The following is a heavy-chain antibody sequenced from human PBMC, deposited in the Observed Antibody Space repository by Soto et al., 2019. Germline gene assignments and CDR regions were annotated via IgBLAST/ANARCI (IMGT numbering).Heavy chain of an antibody. J-gene: IGHJ5*02. V-gene: IGHV4-34*01. CDR3: ARGPLRITIFGGKSWFDP. CDR1: GGSFSGYY. CDR2: INHSGST. Sequence: SETLSLTCAVYGGSFSGYYWSWIRQPPGKGLEWIGEINHSGSTNYNPSLKSRVTISVDTSKNQFSLKLSSVTAADTAVYYCARGPLRITIFGGKSWFDPWGQGTLVTVSS. D-gene: IGHD3-3*01.